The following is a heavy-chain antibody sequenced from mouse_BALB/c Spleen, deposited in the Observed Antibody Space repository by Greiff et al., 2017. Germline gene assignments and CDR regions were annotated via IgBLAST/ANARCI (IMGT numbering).Heavy chain of an antibody. V-gene: IGHV5-12-2*01. CDR3: ARRERSGAMDY. D-gene: IGHD3-2*02. J-gene: IGHJ4*01. CDR2: ISNGGGST. Sequence: EGMLVESGGGLVQPGGSLKLSCAASGFTFSSYTMSWVRQTPEKRLEWVAYISNGGGSTYYPDTVKGRFTISRDNAKNTLYLQMSSLKSEDTAMYYCARRERSGAMDYWGQGTSVTVSS. CDR1: GFTFSSYT.